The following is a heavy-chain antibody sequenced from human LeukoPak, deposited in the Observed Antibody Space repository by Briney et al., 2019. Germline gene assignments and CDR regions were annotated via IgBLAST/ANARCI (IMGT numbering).Heavy chain of an antibody. Sequence: ASVKVSCKASGYTFTSYDINWVRQATGQGLEWMGWMNPSSGNTGYAQKFQGRVTMTRNTSISTAYMELSSLRSEDTAVYYCARISSIVAATRHVVRGLDYWGQGTLVTVSS. CDR1: GYTFTSYD. J-gene: IGHJ4*02. CDR2: MNPSSGNT. D-gene: IGHD2-15*01. V-gene: IGHV1-8*01. CDR3: ARISSIVAATRHVVRGLDY.